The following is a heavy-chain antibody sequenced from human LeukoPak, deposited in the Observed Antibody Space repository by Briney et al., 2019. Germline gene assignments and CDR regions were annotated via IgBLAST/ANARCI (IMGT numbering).Heavy chain of an antibody. D-gene: IGHD5-24*01. CDR1: GGSISSGGYY. Sequence: SETLSLTCTVSGGSISSGGYYWSWIRQHPGKGLEWIGYIYYSGSTYYNPSLKSRVTISVDTSKNQFSLKLSSVTAADTAVYYRARGRDGLTTFDYWGQGTLVTVSS. CDR3: ARGRDGLTTFDY. J-gene: IGHJ4*02. V-gene: IGHV4-31*03. CDR2: IYYSGST.